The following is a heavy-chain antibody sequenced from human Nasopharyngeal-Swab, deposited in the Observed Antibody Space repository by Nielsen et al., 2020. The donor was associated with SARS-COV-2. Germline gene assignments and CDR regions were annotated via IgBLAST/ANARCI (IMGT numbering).Heavy chain of an antibody. CDR1: GSPFSSYA. CDR3: ARGSGGSDY. V-gene: IGHV3-23*01. CDR2: ISVSGDRT. D-gene: IGHD1-26*01. J-gene: IGHJ4*02. Sequence: GESLKISCAASGSPFSSYAMSWVRQAPGKGLEWVSVISVSGDRTYYADSVKGRFIISRDNSKNTLYLQMNSLRAEDTAVYYCARGSGGSDYWGQGTLVIVSS.